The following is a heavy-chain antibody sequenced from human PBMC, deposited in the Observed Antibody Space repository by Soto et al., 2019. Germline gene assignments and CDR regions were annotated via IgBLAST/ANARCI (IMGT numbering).Heavy chain of an antibody. Sequence: GGSLRLSCAASGFTFSSYAMSWVRQAPGKGLEWVSAISGSGGSTYYADSVKGRFTISRDNSKNTLYLQMNSLRAEDTAVYYCAKDLRPPRYSSTMDVWGQGTTVTVSS. CDR2: ISGSGGST. V-gene: IGHV3-23*01. CDR1: GFTFSSYA. D-gene: IGHD6-19*01. CDR3: AKDLRPPRYSSTMDV. J-gene: IGHJ6*02.